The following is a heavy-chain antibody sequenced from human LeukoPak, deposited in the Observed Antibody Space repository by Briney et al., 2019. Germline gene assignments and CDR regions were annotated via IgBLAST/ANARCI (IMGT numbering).Heavy chain of an antibody. CDR1: GFTFSTYA. Sequence: GGSLRHSCAASGFTFSTYAMSWVRQAPGKGLEWVSAISGSGGSTYYADSVKGRFTISRDNSKNTLYLQMNSLRADDSALYYCAKGDRGYCSGASCYPFDYWGQGTLVTVSS. CDR3: AKGDRGYCSGASCYPFDY. J-gene: IGHJ4*02. CDR2: ISGSGGST. V-gene: IGHV3-23*01. D-gene: IGHD2-15*01.